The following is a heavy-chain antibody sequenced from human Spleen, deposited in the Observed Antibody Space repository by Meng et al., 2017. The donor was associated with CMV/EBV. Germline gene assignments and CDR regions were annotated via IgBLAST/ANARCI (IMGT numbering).Heavy chain of an antibody. CDR3: ARHFVGATGDAFHI. Sequence: GESLKISCAASGFTFSSYAMNWVRQAPGKGLEWVSSISSSSSYIYYADSVRGRFTISRDNAKNSLYLQMNSLGAEDTAVYYCARHFVGATGDAFHIWGQGTMVTVSS. CDR1: GFTFSSYA. J-gene: IGHJ3*02. V-gene: IGHV3-21*01. D-gene: IGHD1-26*01. CDR2: ISSSSSYI.